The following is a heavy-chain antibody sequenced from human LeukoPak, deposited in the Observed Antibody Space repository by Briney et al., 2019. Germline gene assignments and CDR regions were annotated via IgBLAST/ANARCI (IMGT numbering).Heavy chain of an antibody. CDR1: GFSFSDAW. CDR2: INQDSSEK. CDR3: VQGWRDN. D-gene: IGHD2-15*01. V-gene: IGHV3-7*01. Sequence: SGGSLRLSCAASGFSFSDAWMSWVRQAPGKGLEWVANINQDSSEKYYVDSVKGRFTISRDNARNSLYLQLNTLRPEDTAVYYCVQGWRDNWGQGTLVTVSS. J-gene: IGHJ4*02.